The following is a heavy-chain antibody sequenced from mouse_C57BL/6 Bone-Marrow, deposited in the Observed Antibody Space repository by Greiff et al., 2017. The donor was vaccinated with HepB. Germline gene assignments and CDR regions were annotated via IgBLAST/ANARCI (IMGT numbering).Heavy chain of an antibody. Sequence: EVKVVESGGGLVKPGGSLKLSCAASGFTFSDYGMHWVRQAPEKGLEWVAYISSGSSTIYYADTVKGRFTISRDNAKNTLFLQMTSLRSEDTAMYYCAKNWDRAYWGQGTLVTVSA. D-gene: IGHD4-1*01. J-gene: IGHJ3*01. V-gene: IGHV5-17*01. CDR2: ISSGSSTI. CDR3: AKNWDRAY. CDR1: GFTFSDYG.